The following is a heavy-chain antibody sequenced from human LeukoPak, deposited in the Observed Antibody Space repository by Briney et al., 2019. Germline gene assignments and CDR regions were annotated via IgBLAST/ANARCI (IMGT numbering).Heavy chain of an antibody. CDR3: ARGSQYYYYYYMDV. Sequence: ASVTVSCKVSGYTLTELSMHWVRQAPGKGLEWMGGFDPEDGETIYAQKFQGRVTITTDESTSTAYMELSSLRSEDTAVYYCARGSQYYYYYYMDVWGKGTTVTVSS. CDR2: FDPEDGET. J-gene: IGHJ6*03. CDR1: GYTLTELS. V-gene: IGHV1-24*01.